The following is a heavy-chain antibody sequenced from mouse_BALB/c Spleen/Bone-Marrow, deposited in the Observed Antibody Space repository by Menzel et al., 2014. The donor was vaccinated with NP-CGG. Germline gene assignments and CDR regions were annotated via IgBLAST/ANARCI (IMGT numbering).Heavy chain of an antibody. CDR1: GFSLTSFG. D-gene: IGHD4-1*01. Sequence: QVQLQQSGPGLVQPSQSLSITCTVSGFSLTSFGIHRVRQSPGKGLEWLGVIWSGGSTDYNAAFISRLSISKDNSKSQVFFKMNSLQANDTAIYYCTRNWDDYAMDYWGQGTSVTVSS. V-gene: IGHV2-2*02. CDR2: IWSGGST. CDR3: TRNWDDYAMDY. J-gene: IGHJ4*01.